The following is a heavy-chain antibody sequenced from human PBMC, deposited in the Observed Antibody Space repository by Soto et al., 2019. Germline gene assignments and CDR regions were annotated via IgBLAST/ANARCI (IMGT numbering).Heavy chain of an antibody. J-gene: IGHJ4*02. CDR1: GGTFSSYA. Sequence: SVKVSCKASGGTFSSYAISWVRQAPGQGLEWMGGIIPIFGTANYAQKFQGRVTITADESTSTAYMELSSLRSEDTAVYYCARGPWGYYDSSGYPYYFDYWGQGTLVTV. CDR3: ARGPWGYYDSSGYPYYFDY. CDR2: IIPIFGTA. D-gene: IGHD3-22*01. V-gene: IGHV1-69*13.